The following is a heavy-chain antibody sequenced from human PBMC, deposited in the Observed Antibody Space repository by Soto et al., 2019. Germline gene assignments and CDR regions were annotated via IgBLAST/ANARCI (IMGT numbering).Heavy chain of an antibody. CDR3: AREVAVAGILNWFDP. D-gene: IGHD6-19*01. Sequence: SETLSLTCTVSGGSISSYYWSWIRQPPGKGLEWIGYIYYSGSTNYNPSLKSRVTISVDTSKNQFSLKLSSVTAADTAVYYCAREVAVAGILNWFDPWGQGTLVTVSS. J-gene: IGHJ5*02. CDR1: GGSISSYY. CDR2: IYYSGST. V-gene: IGHV4-59*01.